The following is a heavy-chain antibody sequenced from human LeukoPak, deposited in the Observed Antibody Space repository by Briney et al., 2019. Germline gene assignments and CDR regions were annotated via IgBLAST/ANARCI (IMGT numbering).Heavy chain of an antibody. J-gene: IGHJ6*02. CDR3: AREGPLYAVTPPNYYYGMDV. CDR1: GFTFSSYA. D-gene: IGHD4-17*01. CDR2: ISYDGSNK. Sequence: GRSLRLSCAASGFTFSSYAMHRVRQAPGKGLEWVAVISYDGSNKYYADSVKGRFTISRDNSKNTLYLQMNSLRAEDTAVYYCAREGPLYAVTPPNYYYGMDVWGQGTTVTVSS. V-gene: IGHV3-30-3*01.